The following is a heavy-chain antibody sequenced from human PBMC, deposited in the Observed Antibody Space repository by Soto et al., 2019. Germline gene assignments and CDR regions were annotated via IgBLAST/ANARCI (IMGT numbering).Heavy chain of an antibody. D-gene: IGHD3-9*01. CDR2: ISSSSSDT. J-gene: IGHJ4*02. CDR1: GFPFSDYY. V-gene: IGHV3-11*05. Sequence: QVQLVESEGDLVKPEGSLKLSCAASGFPFSDYYMSWIRQAPGKGLEWVSSISSSSSDTNYAQSVKGRFTISRDNAKNSLHLQMNSLRAEDTAVYYCARRRPTGYYNYWGQGTLVTVSA. CDR3: ARRRPTGYYNY.